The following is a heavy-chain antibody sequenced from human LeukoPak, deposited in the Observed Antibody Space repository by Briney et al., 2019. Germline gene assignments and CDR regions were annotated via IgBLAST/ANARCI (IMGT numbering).Heavy chain of an antibody. Sequence: GGSLRLSCAASGFTFSSYAMSWVRQAPGKGLEWVSAISGSGAGTYYADSVKGRSTISRDNSKNTLCLQMNSLRAEDTAVYYCAKQYYDSSGYAFAIWGQGTMVTVSS. CDR3: AKQYYDSSGYAFAI. CDR2: ISGSGAGT. V-gene: IGHV3-23*01. CDR1: GFTFSSYA. J-gene: IGHJ3*02. D-gene: IGHD3-22*01.